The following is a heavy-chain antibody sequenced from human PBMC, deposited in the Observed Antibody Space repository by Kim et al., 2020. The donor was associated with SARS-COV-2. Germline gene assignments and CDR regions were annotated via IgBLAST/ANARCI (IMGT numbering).Heavy chain of an antibody. CDR2: IYYSGST. CDR1: GGSVSSGSYY. Sequence: SETLSLTCTVSGGSVSSGSYYWSWIRQPPGKGLEWIGYIYYSGSTNYNPSLKSRVTISVDTSKNQFSLKLSSVTAADTAVYYCARSITGTRYYFDYWGQGTLVTVSS. CDR3: ARSITGTRYYFDY. J-gene: IGHJ4*02. D-gene: IGHD1-7*01. V-gene: IGHV4-61*01.